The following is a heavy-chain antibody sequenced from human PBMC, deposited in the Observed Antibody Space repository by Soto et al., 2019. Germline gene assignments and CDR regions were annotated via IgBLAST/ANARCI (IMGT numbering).Heavy chain of an antibody. Sequence: EVQILESGGGLIQPGGSLRLSCAASGFSFSTFAMTWVRQAPGKGLEWVSTIISTGISTYYADSVKGRFTISRANSKNTLYLQMNSLRAEDSAVYYCAKGNYGDYGGFDPWGQVNLVTVSS. CDR2: IISTGIST. CDR3: AKGNYGDYGGFDP. V-gene: IGHV3-23*01. D-gene: IGHD4-17*01. J-gene: IGHJ5*02. CDR1: GFSFSTFA.